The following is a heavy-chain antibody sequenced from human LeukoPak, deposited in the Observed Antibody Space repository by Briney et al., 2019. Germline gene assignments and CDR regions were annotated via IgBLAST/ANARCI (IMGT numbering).Heavy chain of an antibody. CDR3: ARDRCSGGYCYSHQSPVDY. V-gene: IGHV1-3*01. CDR2: INAGNGNT. D-gene: IGHD2-15*01. Sequence: GASVKVSCKASGYTFTSYAMHWVRQAPGQRLEWMGRINAGNGNTKYSQKFQGRVTITRDTSASTAYMELSSLRSEDTAVYYCARDRCSGGYCYSHQSPVDYWGQGTLVTVSS. CDR1: GYTFTSYA. J-gene: IGHJ4*02.